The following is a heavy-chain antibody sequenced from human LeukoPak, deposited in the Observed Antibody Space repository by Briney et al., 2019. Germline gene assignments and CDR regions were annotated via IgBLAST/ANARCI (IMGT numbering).Heavy chain of an antibody. CDR1: GFTVSSNY. D-gene: IGHD5-18*01. CDR3: ARGKGYSFDY. CDR2: IYTDGSGT. J-gene: IGHJ4*02. Sequence: GGSLRLSCAASGFTVSSNYMSWVRQAPGKGLVWVSHIYTDGSGTTYADSVKGRFTISRDNAKNTLYLQMDSLRAEDTAVYCCARGKGYSFDYWGQGTLVTVSS. V-gene: IGHV3-74*01.